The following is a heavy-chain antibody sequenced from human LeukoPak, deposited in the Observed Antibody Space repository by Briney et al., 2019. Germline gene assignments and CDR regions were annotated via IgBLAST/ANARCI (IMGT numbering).Heavy chain of an antibody. V-gene: IGHV5-51*01. J-gene: IGHJ4*02. Sequence: GESLKISCNGSGYIFTDNWIGWVRQMPGKGLEWMGIIYPGDSDTRYSPSFEGQVTISADKSISTAYLQWSSLKASDTAMYYCARQTRDGSGSRGYSFDFWGQGTLVTVSS. D-gene: IGHD3-10*01. CDR3: ARQTRDGSGSRGYSFDF. CDR1: GYIFTDNW. CDR2: IYPGDSDT.